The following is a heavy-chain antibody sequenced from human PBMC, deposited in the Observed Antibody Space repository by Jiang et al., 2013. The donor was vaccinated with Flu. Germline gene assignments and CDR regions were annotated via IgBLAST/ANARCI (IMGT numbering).Heavy chain of an antibody. CDR1: GYTFTSYA. Sequence: QSGSELKKPGASVKVSCKASGYTFTSYAMNWVRQAPGQGLEWMGWINTNTGNPTYAQGFTGRFVFSLDTSVSTAYLQICSLKAEDTAVYYCARERLTCTNGVCYRTLFGMDVWGQGDHGHRLL. CDR2: INTNTGNP. J-gene: IGHJ6*02. D-gene: IGHD2-8*01. V-gene: IGHV7-4-1*01. CDR3: ARERLTCTNGVCYRTLFGMDV.